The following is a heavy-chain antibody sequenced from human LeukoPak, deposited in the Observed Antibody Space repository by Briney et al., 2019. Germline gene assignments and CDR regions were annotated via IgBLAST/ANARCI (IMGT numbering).Heavy chain of an antibody. CDR3: AKMGGRISAAVDN. CDR1: EFTFNTYA. J-gene: IGHJ4*02. CDR2: ISGSGGGT. Sequence: PGGSLRLSCAASEFTFNTYAMSWVRQAPGKGLEWVSGISGSGGGTYYADSVKGRFTISRDNSKSTLYLQMNSLRVEDTAVYYCAKMGGRISAAVDNWGQGTLVTVSS. D-gene: IGHD2-2*01. V-gene: IGHV3-23*01.